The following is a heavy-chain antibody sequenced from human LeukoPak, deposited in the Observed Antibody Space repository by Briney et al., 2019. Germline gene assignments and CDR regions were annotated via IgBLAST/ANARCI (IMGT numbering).Heavy chain of an antibody. CDR3: ARDRMGAIVYFDS. Sequence: RTGGSLRLSCAASGFSFSSYGMSWVRQAPGKGLEWISAITGSGGTTYYADSVEGRFTISRDNSKNTLYLQVNSLRAEDTAVYYCARDRMGAIVYFDSWGQGTLVTVSS. CDR2: ITGSGGTT. V-gene: IGHV3-23*01. D-gene: IGHD1-26*01. CDR1: GFSFSSYG. J-gene: IGHJ4*02.